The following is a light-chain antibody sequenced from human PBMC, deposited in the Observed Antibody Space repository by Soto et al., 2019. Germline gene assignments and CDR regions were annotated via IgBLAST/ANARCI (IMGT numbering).Light chain of an antibody. CDR1: QYIYNY. J-gene: IGKJ4*01. CDR3: QQTYSTPLT. Sequence: DIQMTQSPSSLSPSVGDRVTITCRASQYIYNYLSWYQQIPGKAPKLLLYDASSLQSGVPPRFSGSGSGTEFTLSINSLKPEDFETYYCQQTYSTPLTFGGGTKVEI. CDR2: DAS. V-gene: IGKV1-39*01.